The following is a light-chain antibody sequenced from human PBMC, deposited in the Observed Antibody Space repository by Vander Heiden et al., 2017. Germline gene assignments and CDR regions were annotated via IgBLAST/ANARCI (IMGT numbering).Light chain of an antibody. V-gene: IGKV3-11*01. Sequence: EIVLTQSPATLSLSPGERATLSCRASQSVSSYLAWYQQKPGQAPRLLIYDASNRATGIPARFSGSGSGTDFTLTISSLEPEDFAVYYCQQRSNWRGVTFVPGTKVDIK. J-gene: IGKJ3*01. CDR2: DAS. CDR1: QSVSSY. CDR3: QQRSNWRGVT.